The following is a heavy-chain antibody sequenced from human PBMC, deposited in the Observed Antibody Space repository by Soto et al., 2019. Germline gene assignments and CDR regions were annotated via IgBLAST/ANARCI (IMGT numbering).Heavy chain of an antibody. V-gene: IGHV1-3*01. D-gene: IGHD6-13*01. CDR2: INAGNGNT. CDR3: ASTRSIAAAGTWGGWNDVSMNWFDP. CDR1: GYTFTSYA. Sequence: ASVKVSCKASGYTFTSYAMHWVRQAPGQRLEWMGWINAGNGNTKYSQKFQGRVTITRDTSASTAYMELSSLRSEDTAVYYCASTRSIAAAGTWGGWNDVSMNWFDPWGQGTLVTVSS. J-gene: IGHJ5*02.